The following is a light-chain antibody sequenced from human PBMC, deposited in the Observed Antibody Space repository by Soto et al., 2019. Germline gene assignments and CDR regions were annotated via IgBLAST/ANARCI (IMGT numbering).Light chain of an antibody. V-gene: IGKV3-20*01. CDR1: QSVTSTY. Sequence: ETVLTQSPGTLSLSPGERATLACRASQSVTSTYFAWYQQKPGQAPRLLIYGGTSRATGIPDRFSGSGYGTEFTLTISRLEPEDFAVYYCQQYGSSPWTFGQGTKVEIK. CDR3: QQYGSSPWT. CDR2: GGT. J-gene: IGKJ1*01.